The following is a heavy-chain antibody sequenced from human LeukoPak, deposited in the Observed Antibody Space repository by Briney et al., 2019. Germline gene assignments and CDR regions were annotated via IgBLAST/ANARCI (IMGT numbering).Heavy chain of an antibody. V-gene: IGHV3-48*03. D-gene: IGHD3-3*01. Sequence: GGSLRLSCTASGFTFSSYEMNWVRQAPGKGLEWISYISKSGGPIYYADSVQGRFTISRENAKNSLHLQMNSLRAEDTAIYYCARVARDYYLWSDPIETFYFDSWGQGTLVTVSS. CDR3: ARVARDYYLWSDPIETFYFDS. J-gene: IGHJ4*02. CDR2: ISKSGGPI. CDR1: GFTFSSYE.